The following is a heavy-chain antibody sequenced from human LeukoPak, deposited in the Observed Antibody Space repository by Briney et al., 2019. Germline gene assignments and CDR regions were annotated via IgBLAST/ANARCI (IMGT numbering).Heavy chain of an antibody. V-gene: IGHV4-38-2*02. CDR3: ARHAYGSASFDP. CDR1: GHSIGAGFV. CDR2: IYYSGST. Sequence: PSETLSLTCTVSGHSIGAGFVWGWIRQSPGKGLQWIGSIYYSGSTYYNPSLKSRVTISVDTSKNQFSLKLSSVTAADTAVYYCARHAYGSASFDPWGQGTLVTVSS. D-gene: IGHD3-10*01. J-gene: IGHJ5*02.